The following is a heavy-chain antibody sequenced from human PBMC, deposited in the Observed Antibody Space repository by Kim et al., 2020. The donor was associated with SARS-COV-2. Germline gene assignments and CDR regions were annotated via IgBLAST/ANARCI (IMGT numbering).Heavy chain of an antibody. V-gene: IGHV3-30*18. D-gene: IGHD2-2*01. CDR1: GFTFSSYG. J-gene: IGHJ6*02. CDR2: ISYDGSNK. CDR3: ANGILVVPAAKRYYYGMDV. Sequence: GGSLRLSCAASGFTFSSYGMHWVRQAPGKGLEWVAVISYDGSNKYYADSVKGRFTISRDNSKNTLYLQVNSLRAEDMAVYYCANGILVVPAAKRYYYGMDVWGQGTTVTVAS.